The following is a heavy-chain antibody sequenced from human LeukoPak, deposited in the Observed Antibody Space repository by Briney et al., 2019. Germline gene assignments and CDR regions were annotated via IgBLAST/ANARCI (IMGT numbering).Heavy chain of an antibody. CDR2: ISAHNGNT. J-gene: IGHJ4*02. Sequence: ASVKVSCKASGYTFTTYGISWVRQAPGQGLEWLGWISAHNGNTNYAQKLQGRVTMTTDTSTSTAYMEMRRLRSDDTAVYYCARLAYGANYIDYWGQGTLVTVSS. CDR1: GYTFTTYG. D-gene: IGHD4-17*01. V-gene: IGHV1-18*01. CDR3: ARLAYGANYIDY.